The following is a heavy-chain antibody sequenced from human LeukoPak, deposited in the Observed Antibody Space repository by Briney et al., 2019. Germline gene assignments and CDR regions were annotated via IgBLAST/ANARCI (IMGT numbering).Heavy chain of an antibody. CDR1: GFTVSSLV. CDR3: TKGERVATMTNSGY. Sequence: TGGSLRLSCAASGFTVSSLVMSWVRQAPGKGLEWVSALSAGGGGTYYTESVKGPFTISRDNSKNTLSLQMNSLRAEDTAVYYCTKGERVATMTNSGYWGQGTLVTASS. D-gene: IGHD5-12*01. J-gene: IGHJ1*01. CDR2: LSAGGGGT. V-gene: IGHV3-23*01.